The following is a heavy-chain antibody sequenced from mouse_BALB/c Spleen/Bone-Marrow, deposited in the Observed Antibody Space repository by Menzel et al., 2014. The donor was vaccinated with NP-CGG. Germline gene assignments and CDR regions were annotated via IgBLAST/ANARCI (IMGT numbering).Heavy chain of an antibody. Sequence: EVHLVESGGDLVKPGGSLKLSCAASGFTFSSYGMSWVRQTPDKRLEWVATISSGGSYTYYPGSVKGRFTISRDNAKNTLHLQMSSLKSEDTAMYYCARDGLDYWGQGTTLTVSS. CDR1: GFTFSSYG. CDR2: ISSGGSYT. V-gene: IGHV5-6*01. CDR3: ARDGLDY. D-gene: IGHD3-1*01. J-gene: IGHJ2*01.